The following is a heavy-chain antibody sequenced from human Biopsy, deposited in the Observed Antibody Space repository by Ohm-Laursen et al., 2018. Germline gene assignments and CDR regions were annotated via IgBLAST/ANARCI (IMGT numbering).Heavy chain of an antibody. Sequence: TLSLTCTVSGDSISTSTTYYWAWLRQPPGKGLEWIGSIYNSVATFYNPSLKSRVAISVDTPTNQFSLQVSSVTAADTVLYYCARHPTGLWFDPWGHGTLVTVSS. CDR3: ARHPTGLWFDP. J-gene: IGHJ5*02. V-gene: IGHV4-39*01. CDR1: GDSISTSTTYY. CDR2: IYNSVAT.